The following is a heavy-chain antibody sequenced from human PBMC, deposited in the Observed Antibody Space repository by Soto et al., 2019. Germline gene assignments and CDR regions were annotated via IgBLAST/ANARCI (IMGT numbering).Heavy chain of an antibody. V-gene: IGHV1-69*06. J-gene: IGHJ4*02. Sequence: QVKLVQSGAEVKKPGSSVKVSCKASGGTFSSYAISWVRQAPGQGLEWMGGIIPIFGTANYAQKFQCRVPITSHKSTSTADMKLSSLRYEDTAVYYCATRRLRSHLPTDYFDFKGVGSLVTVSS. D-gene: IGHD4-17*01. CDR3: ATRRLRSHLPTDYFDF. CDR1: GGTFSSYA. CDR2: IIPIFGTA.